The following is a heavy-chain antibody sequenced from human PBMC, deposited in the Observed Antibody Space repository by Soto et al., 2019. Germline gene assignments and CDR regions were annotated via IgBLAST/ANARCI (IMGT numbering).Heavy chain of an antibody. J-gene: IGHJ5*02. D-gene: IGHD2-2*01. CDR2: IYYSGST. CDR3: ARSDIVLVPAANWFDP. Sequence: SETLSLTCTVSGGSISSGDYYWSWIRQPPGKGLEWIGYIYYSGSTYYNPSLKSRVTISVDTSKNQFSLKLSSVTAADTAVYYCARSDIVLVPAANWFDPWGQGTLVTVSS. V-gene: IGHV4-30-4*01. CDR1: GGSISSGDYY.